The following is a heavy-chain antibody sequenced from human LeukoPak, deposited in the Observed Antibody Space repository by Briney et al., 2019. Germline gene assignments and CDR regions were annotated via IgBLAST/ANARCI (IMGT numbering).Heavy chain of an antibody. CDR2: LHFSGST. CDR1: GFTLRTYG. Sequence: PGGSLRLSCAGSGFTLRTYGMHWVRQPPGKGLEWIGTLHFSGSTFYNPSLKSRVTISVDTSKNQFSLKLSSVTAADTAVYYCARDYGSGSLHWFDPWGQGTLVTVSS. CDR3: ARDYGSGSLHWFDP. J-gene: IGHJ5*02. V-gene: IGHV4-38-2*02. D-gene: IGHD3-10*01.